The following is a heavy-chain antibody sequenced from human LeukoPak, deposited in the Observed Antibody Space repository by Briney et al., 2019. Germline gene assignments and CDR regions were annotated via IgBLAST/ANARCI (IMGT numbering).Heavy chain of an antibody. J-gene: IGHJ4*02. D-gene: IGHD2-15*01. CDR1: GFTFSSYA. CDR2: ISYDGSNK. CDR3: ARGSGDPDFDY. V-gene: IGHV3-30-3*01. Sequence: GGSLRLSCAASGFTFSSYAMHWVRQAPGRGLEWVAVISYDGSNKYYADSVKGRFTISRDNSKNTLYLQMNSLRAEDTAVYYCARGSGDPDFDYWGQGTLVTVSS.